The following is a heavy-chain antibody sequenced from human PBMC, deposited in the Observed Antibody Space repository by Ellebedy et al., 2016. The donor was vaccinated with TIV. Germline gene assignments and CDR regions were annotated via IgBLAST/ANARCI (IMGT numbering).Heavy chain of an antibody. Sequence: GGSLRLSXAASGFTFGSFAMNWIRQVPGKGLEWVSIISADGSNTYIADSVKGRFTISRDNARNTLYLQMNSLRGEDTAVYFCARDRGDYSISGPWGQGTLVTVSS. CDR1: GFTFGSFA. CDR2: ISADGSNT. CDR3: ARDRGDYSISGP. V-gene: IGHV3-23*01. D-gene: IGHD4-11*01. J-gene: IGHJ5*02.